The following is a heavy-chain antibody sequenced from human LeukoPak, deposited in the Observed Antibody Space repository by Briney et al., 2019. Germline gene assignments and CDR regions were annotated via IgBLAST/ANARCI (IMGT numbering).Heavy chain of an antibody. Sequence: GGSLRLSCAASGFTFSSYAMSWVRQAPGKGLEWVSAISGSGGSTYYADSVKGRFTISRDNSKNTLYLQMDSLRAEDTAVYYCAASRVYGYDFYYWGQGTLVTVSS. CDR1: GFTFSSYA. J-gene: IGHJ4*02. D-gene: IGHD5-12*01. CDR3: AASRVYGYDFYY. CDR2: ISGSGGST. V-gene: IGHV3-23*01.